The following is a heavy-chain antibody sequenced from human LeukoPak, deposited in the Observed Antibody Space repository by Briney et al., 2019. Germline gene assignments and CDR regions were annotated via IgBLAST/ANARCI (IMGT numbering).Heavy chain of an antibody. J-gene: IGHJ1*01. V-gene: IGHV3-23*01. CDR2: ISGSGGST. CDR1: GFTFSSYA. CDR3: AKGHDRSLTEYFHH. Sequence: PGGSLRLSCAASGFTFSSYAMSWVRQAPGKGLEWVSTISGSGGSTYYADSVKGRFTISRDNSKNTLYLQMNNLRAEDTAVYYCAKGHDRSLTEYFHHWGQGTLVTVSS. D-gene: IGHD3-16*01.